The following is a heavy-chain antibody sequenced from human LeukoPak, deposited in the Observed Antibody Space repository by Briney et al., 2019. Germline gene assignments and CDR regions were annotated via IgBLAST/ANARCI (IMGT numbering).Heavy chain of an antibody. J-gene: IGHJ6*03. V-gene: IGHV4-59*01. CDR2: IYYSGST. CDR3: ARDLMVRGVHYYYMDV. CDR1: GGSISSYY. D-gene: IGHD3-10*01. Sequence: SETLSLTCTVSGGSISSYYWSWIRQPPGKGLEWIGYIYYSGSTNYNPSLKSRVTISVDTSKNQFSLKLSSVPAADTAVYYCARDLMVRGVHYYYMDVWGKGTTVTVSS.